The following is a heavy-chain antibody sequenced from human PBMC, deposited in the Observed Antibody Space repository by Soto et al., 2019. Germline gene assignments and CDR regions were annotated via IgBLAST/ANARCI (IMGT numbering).Heavy chain of an antibody. V-gene: IGHV3-74*01. CDR1: GFSLSNYW. CDR3: ARQPIGTVTPDY. Sequence: EVQLVESGGGVVQPGGSLRPSCVASGFSLSNYWMHWVRQVPGEGLVWVSRIDRDGYSSTYAEPMKGRFTISRDNAKNTLYLQINSLRAEDTAVYFCARQPIGTVTPDYWGQGTLVTVSS. CDR2: IDRDGYSS. J-gene: IGHJ4*02. D-gene: IGHD4-17*01.